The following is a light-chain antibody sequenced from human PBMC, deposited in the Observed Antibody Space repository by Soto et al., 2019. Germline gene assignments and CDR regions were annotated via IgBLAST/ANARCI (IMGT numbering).Light chain of an antibody. CDR2: GAS. V-gene: IGKV3-20*01. CDR3: QQYGGSPSYT. Sequence: EIVLTQSPGTLSLSPGERATLSCRASQSINSNYLAWYQQKPGQAPRLLVYGASNRATGIPDRFSGSGSGTDFTLTISRLEPEDFAVYYCQQYGGSPSYTFGQGTKLEMK. CDR1: QSINSNY. J-gene: IGKJ2*01.